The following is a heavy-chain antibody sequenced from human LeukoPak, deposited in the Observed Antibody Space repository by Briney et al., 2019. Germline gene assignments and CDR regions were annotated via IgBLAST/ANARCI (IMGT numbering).Heavy chain of an antibody. D-gene: IGHD5-18*01. V-gene: IGHV4-31*03. J-gene: IGHJ5*02. CDR3: ARLRTAMGVFDP. CDR1: GGSISSGGYY. Sequence: SQTLSLTCTVSGGSISSGGYYWSWIRQHPGKGLEWIGYIYYSGSTYYNPSLKSRVTISVDTSKNQFSLKLSSVTAADTAVYYCARLRTAMGVFDPWGQGTLVTVSS. CDR2: IYYSGST.